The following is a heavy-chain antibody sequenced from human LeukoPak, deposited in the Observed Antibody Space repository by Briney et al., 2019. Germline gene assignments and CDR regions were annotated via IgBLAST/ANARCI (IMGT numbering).Heavy chain of an antibody. D-gene: IGHD6-19*01. V-gene: IGHV4-39*07. CDR3: ARGGYSSGWYPFPPPY. Sequence: SETLSLTCTVSGGSISSSSYYWGWIRQPPGKGLEWIGSIYYSGSTYYNPSLKSRVTISVDTSKNQFSLKLSSVTAADTAVYYCARGGYSSGWYPFPPPYWGQGTLVTVSS. CDR1: GGSISSSSYY. J-gene: IGHJ4*02. CDR2: IYYSGST.